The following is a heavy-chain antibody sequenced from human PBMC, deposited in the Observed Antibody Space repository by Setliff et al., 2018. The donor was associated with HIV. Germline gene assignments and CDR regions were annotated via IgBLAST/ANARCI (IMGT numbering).Heavy chain of an antibody. CDR3: ARRPYYFDS. CDR2: IFYNGNT. D-gene: IGHD6-6*01. Sequence: SETLSLTCTVSGGSINRGDYYCTWIRQSPGKGLEFIGYIFYNGNTYYNPSLRSRVAISIDRSKNQFSLKLSSVTAADTAVYYCARRPYYFDSWGQGTLVTVSS. J-gene: IGHJ4*02. CDR1: GGSINRGDYY. V-gene: IGHV4-30-4*08.